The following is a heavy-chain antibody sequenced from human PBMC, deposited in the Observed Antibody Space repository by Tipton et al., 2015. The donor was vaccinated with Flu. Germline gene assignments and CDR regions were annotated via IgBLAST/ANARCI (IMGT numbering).Heavy chain of an antibody. V-gene: IGHV3-33*01. D-gene: IGHD3-9*01. CDR1: GFIFRSYG. Sequence: SLRLSCAASGFIFRSYGMHWVRQAPGKGLEWVAVAWFDGNNKYYVDSVKGRFTISRDNSKNTLYLQMNNLRVEDTAVYFCARDPALTGYSHDAFDIWGQGTMVTVSS. CDR2: AWFDGNNK. CDR3: ARDPALTGYSHDAFDI. J-gene: IGHJ3*02.